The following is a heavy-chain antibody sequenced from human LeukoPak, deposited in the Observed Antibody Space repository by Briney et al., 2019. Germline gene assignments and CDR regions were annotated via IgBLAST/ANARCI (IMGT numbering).Heavy chain of an antibody. CDR3: AKGLSPRYCSSTSCYSDYYYGMDV. CDR2: ISYDGSNK. CDR1: GFTFSSYA. Sequence: GRSLRLSCAASGFTFSSYAMHWVRQAPGKGLEWVAVISYDGSNKYYADSVKGRFTISRDNSKNTLYLQMNSLRAEDTAVYYCAKGLSPRYCSSTSCYSDYYYGMDVWGKGTTVTVSS. V-gene: IGHV3-30*04. J-gene: IGHJ6*04. D-gene: IGHD2-2*01.